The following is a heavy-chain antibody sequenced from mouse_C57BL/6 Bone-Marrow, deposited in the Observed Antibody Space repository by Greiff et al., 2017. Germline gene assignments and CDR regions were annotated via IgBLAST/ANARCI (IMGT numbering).Heavy chain of an antibody. CDR1: GFTFSDYG. D-gene: IGHD1-1*01. Sequence: EVQLVESGGGLVKPGGSLKLSCAASGFTFSDYGMHWVRQAPEKGLEWVAYISSGSSTIYYADTVKGRFTISRDNAKNTLFLQMTSLRSEDPAMYYCARASNYYYGSRTAWFAYWGQGTLVTVSA. V-gene: IGHV5-17*01. CDR2: ISSGSSTI. J-gene: IGHJ3*01. CDR3: ARASNYYYGSRTAWFAY.